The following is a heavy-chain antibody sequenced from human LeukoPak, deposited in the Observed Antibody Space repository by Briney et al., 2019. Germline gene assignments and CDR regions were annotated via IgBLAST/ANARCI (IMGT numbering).Heavy chain of an antibody. V-gene: IGHV4-59*08. CDR3: XXXXACGGDCYYLDY. CDR1: GGSISGYY. Sequence: PSETLSLTCTVSGGSISGYYWSWIRQPPGKGLEYVGYIYYTGNTNYNPSLQSRVTISLDTSKNQFSLKLGSVTAADSAVYYCXXXXACGGDCYYLDYWGRGTLVTVSS. J-gene: IGHJ4*02. CDR2: IYYTGNT. D-gene: IGHD2-21*02.